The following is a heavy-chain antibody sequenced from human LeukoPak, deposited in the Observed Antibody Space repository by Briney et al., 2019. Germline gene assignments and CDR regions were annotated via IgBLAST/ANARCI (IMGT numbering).Heavy chain of an antibody. CDR1: GGTFSSYA. D-gene: IGHD6-6*01. J-gene: IGHJ6*03. CDR2: INPSGGST. V-gene: IGHV1-46*01. CDR3: ARDEAAARPGYYYYMDV. Sequence: ASVKVSCKASGGTFSSYAISWVRQAPGQGLEWMGIINPSGGSTSYAQKFQGRVTMTRDMSTSTVYMELSRLRSEDTAVYYCARDEAAARPGYYYYMDVWGKGTTVTVSS.